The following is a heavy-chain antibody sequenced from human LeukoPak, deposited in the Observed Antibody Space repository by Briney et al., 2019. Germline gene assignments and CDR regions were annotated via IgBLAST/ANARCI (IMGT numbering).Heavy chain of an antibody. V-gene: IGHV1-8*03. CDR1: GYTFTGYY. CDR3: ARGVQVPAAMVYYYYYYMDV. D-gene: IGHD2-2*01. Sequence: ASVKVSCKASGYTFTGYYMHWVRQAPGQGLEWMGRMNPNSGNTGYAQKFQGRVTITRNTSISTAYMELSSLRSEDTAVYYCARGVQVPAAMVYYYYYYMDVWGKGTTVTVSS. J-gene: IGHJ6*03. CDR2: MNPNSGNT.